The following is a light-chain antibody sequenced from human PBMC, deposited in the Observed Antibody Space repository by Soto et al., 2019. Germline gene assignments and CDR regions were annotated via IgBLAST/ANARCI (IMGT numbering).Light chain of an antibody. J-gene: IGKJ2*01. V-gene: IGKV3-15*01. CDR1: QSVSSY. Sequence: EIVMTQSPATLSVSLGERVTLSCRASQSVSSYLAWYQQKPGQAPRLLIFDASTRATDIPDRFSGSGSGTDFTLTVSSLQSTDLAVYYCLQYSTWPPLYTFGQGTKLEI. CDR2: DAS. CDR3: LQYSTWPPLYT.